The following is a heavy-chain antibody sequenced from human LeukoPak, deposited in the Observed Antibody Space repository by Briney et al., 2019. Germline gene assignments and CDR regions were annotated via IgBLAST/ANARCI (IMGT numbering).Heavy chain of an antibody. V-gene: IGHV3-21*01. CDR1: GFTFSGYT. CDR3: ARDPELGYCSSASCPIDY. J-gene: IGHJ4*02. Sequence: GGTLSLTCAASGFTFSGYTRNWVRQAPGKGLEWVSSISSSSRYIYYAASVKGRFPISRDNAKNSLYLQMNSLRAEDTAVYYCARDPELGYCSSASCPIDYWGQGTLVTVSS. D-gene: IGHD2-2*01. CDR2: ISSSSRYI.